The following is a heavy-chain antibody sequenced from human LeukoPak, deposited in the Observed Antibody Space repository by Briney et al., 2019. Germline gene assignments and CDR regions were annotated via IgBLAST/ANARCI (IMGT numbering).Heavy chain of an antibody. J-gene: IGHJ4*02. CDR1: GFTFSSYA. V-gene: IGHV3-48*03. CDR2: ISSSGSTI. CDR3: ARGTSIYYDSSGFDY. Sequence: GGSLRLSCAASGFTFSSYAMHWVRQAPGKGLEWVSYISSSGSTIYYADSVKGRFTISRDNAKNSLYLQMNSLRAEDTAVYYCARGTSIYYDSSGFDYWGQGTLVTVSS. D-gene: IGHD3-22*01.